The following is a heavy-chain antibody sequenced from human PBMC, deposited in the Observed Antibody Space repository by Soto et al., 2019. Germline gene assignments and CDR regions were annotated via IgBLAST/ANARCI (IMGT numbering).Heavy chain of an antibody. V-gene: IGHV1-3*05. CDR1: GYTFTSYA. Sequence: QVQLVQSGAEEKKPGASVKVSCKASGYTFTSYAMHWVRQAPGQRLEWMGWINAGNGNTKYSQKFQGRVTITRDTSASTADMELSSLRSEDTAVYYCARGGLEPSHPDLDYWGQGTLVTVSS. CDR2: INAGNGNT. D-gene: IGHD1-1*01. J-gene: IGHJ4*02. CDR3: ARGGLEPSHPDLDY.